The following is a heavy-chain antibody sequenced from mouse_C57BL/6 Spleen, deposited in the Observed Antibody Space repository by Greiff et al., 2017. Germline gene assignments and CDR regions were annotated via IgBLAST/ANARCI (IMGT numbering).Heavy chain of an antibody. J-gene: IGHJ2*01. CDR1: GYTFTSYT. CDR3: ASGGLYLDS. V-gene: IGHV1-4*01. Sequence: QVQLKESGAELARPGASVKMSCKASGYTFTSYTMHWVKQRPGQGLEWIGYINPSSGYTKYNQKFKDKATLTANKSSSTASMQLSSLTSEDSAVYYCASGGLYLDSWGQGTTLTVSS. CDR2: INPSSGYT.